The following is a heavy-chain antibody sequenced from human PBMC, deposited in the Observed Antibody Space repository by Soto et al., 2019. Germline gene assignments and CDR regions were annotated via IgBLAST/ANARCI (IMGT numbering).Heavy chain of an antibody. CDR2: IWYDGSNK. J-gene: IGHJ4*02. V-gene: IGHV3-33*01. CDR3: ARDGGFGRSFDY. CDR1: GFTFSSYG. D-gene: IGHD1-26*01. Sequence: QVQLVESGGGVVQPGRSLRLSCAASGFTFSSYGMHWVRQAPGKGLEWVAVIWYDGSNKYYADSVKGRFTISRDNSKNPLYLQMNSLRAEDTAVYYCARDGGFGRSFDYWGQGTLVTVSS.